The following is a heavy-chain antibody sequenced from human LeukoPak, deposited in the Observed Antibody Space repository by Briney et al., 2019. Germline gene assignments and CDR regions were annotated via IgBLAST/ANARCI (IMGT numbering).Heavy chain of an antibody. CDR3: ARDCSGGSCYSDY. Sequence: ASVTVSCKASGYSFNDYYLHWVRQAPGQGLEWMAWISPNSGVTNYAQKFQGWVTMTTDTSTSTAYMELRSLRSDDTAVYYCARDCSGGSCYSDYWGQGTLVTVCS. J-gene: IGHJ4*02. D-gene: IGHD2-15*01. CDR2: ISPNSGVT. V-gene: IGHV1-2*04. CDR1: GYSFNDYY.